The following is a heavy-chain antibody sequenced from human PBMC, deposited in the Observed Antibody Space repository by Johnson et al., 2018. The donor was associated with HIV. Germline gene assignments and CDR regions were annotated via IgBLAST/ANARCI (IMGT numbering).Heavy chain of an antibody. CDR2: INWNGGST. CDR3: ARGLAYCGGDCSNAFDI. V-gene: IGHV3-20*04. Sequence: VQLVESGGGVVRPVGSLRLSCAASGFTFDDYGMSWVRQAPGKGLKWVSGINWNGGSTGYADSVKGRFTISRDNAKNSLYLQMNSLRADDTALYYCARGLAYCGGDCSNAFDIWGQGTMVTVSS. D-gene: IGHD2-21*02. CDR1: GFTFDDYG. J-gene: IGHJ3*02.